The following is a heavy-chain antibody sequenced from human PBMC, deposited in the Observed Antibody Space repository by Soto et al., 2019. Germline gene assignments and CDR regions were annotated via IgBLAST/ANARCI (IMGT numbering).Heavy chain of an antibody. V-gene: IGHV3-7*01. Sequence: EVQLVESGGGLVQPGGSLRLSCAASGFSFSNYWLTWVRQAPGKGLEWVANIKQDGSEKYYVDSVKGRFTISRDNAKNSLYLQMNSLRAEDTAMYYCERGEIPRYYATAFDVGGQGTMVTVSS. CDR2: IKQDGSEK. D-gene: IGHD3-9*01. CDR3: ERGEIPRYYATAFDV. J-gene: IGHJ3*01. CDR1: GFSFSNYW.